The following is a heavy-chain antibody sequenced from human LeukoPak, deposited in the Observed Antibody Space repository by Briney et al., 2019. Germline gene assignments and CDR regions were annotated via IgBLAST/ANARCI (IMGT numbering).Heavy chain of an antibody. J-gene: IGHJ3*02. CDR3: AGQKGVHDAFDI. CDR1: GGSISSSSYY. V-gene: IGHV4-39*01. Sequence: SETLSLTCTVSGGSISSSSYYWDWIRQPPGRGLEWIGSIYYSGSTYYNPSLKSRVTISVDTSKNQFSLKLSSVTAADTAVYYCAGQKGVHDAFDIWGQGTMVTVSS. CDR2: IYYSGST. D-gene: IGHD1-1*01.